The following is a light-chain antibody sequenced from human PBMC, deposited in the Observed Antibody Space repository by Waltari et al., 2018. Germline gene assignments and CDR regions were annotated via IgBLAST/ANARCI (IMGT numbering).Light chain of an antibody. V-gene: IGKV1-27*01. CDR2: AAS. CDR1: HGISNY. J-gene: IGKJ2*01. CDR3: QKYNSAPMYT. Sequence: DIQMTQSPSSLSASVGDIVPTTCRASHGISNYLAWYQQKPGKVPKLLIYAASTLQSGVPSRFSGSGSGTDFTLTISSLQPEDVATYYCQKYNSAPMYTFGQGTKLEIK.